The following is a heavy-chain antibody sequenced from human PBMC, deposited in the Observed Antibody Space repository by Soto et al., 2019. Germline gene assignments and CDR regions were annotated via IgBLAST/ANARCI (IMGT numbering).Heavy chain of an antibody. Sequence: KTSETLSLTCAVYGGSFSAYYWSWIRQPPGRGLEWIGEVNHSGSTSYNPSLKSRVTISVDTSMNQFSLNVSSVTAADTALYFCARKLEASVRHVEWFSYKWFDPWGPGTLVTVSS. J-gene: IGHJ5*02. CDR2: VNHSGST. V-gene: IGHV4-34*01. CDR1: GGSFSAYY. CDR3: ARKLEASVRHVEWFSYKWFDP. D-gene: IGHD3-9*01.